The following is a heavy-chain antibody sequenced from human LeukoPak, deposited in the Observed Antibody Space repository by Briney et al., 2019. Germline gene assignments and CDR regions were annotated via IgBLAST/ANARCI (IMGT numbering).Heavy chain of an antibody. Sequence: GGSLRLSCAASGFTFSSYSMNWVRQAPGKGLEWASSISSSSSYIYYADSVKGRFTISRDNAKNSLYLQMNSLRAEDTAVYYCARDGTSYGDYEVWFDPWGQGTLVTVSS. D-gene: IGHD4-17*01. CDR1: GFTFSSYS. CDR2: ISSSSSYI. V-gene: IGHV3-21*01. CDR3: ARDGTSYGDYEVWFDP. J-gene: IGHJ5*02.